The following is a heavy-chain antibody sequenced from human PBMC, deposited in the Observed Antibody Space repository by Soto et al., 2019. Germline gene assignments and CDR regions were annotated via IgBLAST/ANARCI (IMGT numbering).Heavy chain of an antibody. CDR3: ARLVSWIQLWSFDY. CDR2: IYYSGST. D-gene: IGHD5-18*01. V-gene: IGHV4-39*01. Sequence: SETLSLTCTVSGGSISTSSYYWGWIRQPPGKGLEWIGSIYYSGSTYYNPSLKSRVTISVDTSKNQFSLKLSSVTAADTAVYYCARLVSWIQLWSFDYWGQGTLVTVSS. CDR1: GGSISTSSYY. J-gene: IGHJ4*02.